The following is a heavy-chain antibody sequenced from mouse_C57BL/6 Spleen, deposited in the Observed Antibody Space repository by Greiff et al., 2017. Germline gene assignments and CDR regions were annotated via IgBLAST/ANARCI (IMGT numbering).Heavy chain of an antibody. CDR2: INPGSGGT. Sequence: VKLMESGAELVRPGTSVKVSCKASGYAFTNYLIEWVKQRPGQGLEWIGVINPGSGGTNYNEKFKGKATLTADKSSSTAYMQLSSLTSEDSAVYFCARSLNWDYFDYWGQGTTLTVSS. CDR3: ARSLNWDYFDY. CDR1: GYAFTNYL. D-gene: IGHD4-1*01. V-gene: IGHV1-54*01. J-gene: IGHJ2*01.